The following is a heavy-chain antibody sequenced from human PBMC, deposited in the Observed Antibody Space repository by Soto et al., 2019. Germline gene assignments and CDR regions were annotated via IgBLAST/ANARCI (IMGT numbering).Heavy chain of an antibody. CDR3: ARVRARCIAAAGRGDCSYNWFDP. Sequence: PSETLSLTCTVSGGSISSGGYYWSWIRQHPGKGLEWIGYIYYSGSTYYNPSLKSRVTISVDTSKNQFSLKLGSVTAADTAVYYCARVRARCIAAAGRGDCSYNWFDPWGQGTLVTVSS. CDR1: GGSISSGGYY. J-gene: IGHJ5*02. D-gene: IGHD6-13*01. CDR2: IYYSGST. V-gene: IGHV4-31*03.